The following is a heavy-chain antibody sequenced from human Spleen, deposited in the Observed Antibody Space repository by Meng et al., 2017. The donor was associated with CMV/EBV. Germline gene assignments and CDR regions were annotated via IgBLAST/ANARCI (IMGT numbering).Heavy chain of an antibody. V-gene: IGHV4-4*02. CDR1: GGSISSNNW. J-gene: IGHJ5*02. CDR2: IYPGGSA. CDR3: ARVGTETNWFDP. D-gene: IGHD2-8*02. Sequence: CAVSGGSISSNNWWSWVRQPPGKELGWIGEIYPGGSANYNPSLNSRVTISLDNSKNQFSLKLNSVTAADTAVYYCARVGTETNWFDPWGQGTLVTVSS.